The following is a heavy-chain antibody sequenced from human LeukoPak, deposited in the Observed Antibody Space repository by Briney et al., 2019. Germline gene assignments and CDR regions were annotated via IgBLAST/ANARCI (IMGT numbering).Heavy chain of an antibody. J-gene: IGHJ4*02. CDR3: ARGLAGGRYSSSVSFFDY. CDR2: IYYSGNT. D-gene: IGHD6-6*01. CDR1: RGSISSSDYY. Sequence: SETLSLTCTVSRGSISSSDYYWNLIRQPPGKGLELTGYIYYSGNTYYNPSLKSRFTISVDTSKNQFSLKLSSVTAADTAVYYCARGLAGGRYSSSVSFFDYWGQGILVTVSS. V-gene: IGHV4-30-4*08.